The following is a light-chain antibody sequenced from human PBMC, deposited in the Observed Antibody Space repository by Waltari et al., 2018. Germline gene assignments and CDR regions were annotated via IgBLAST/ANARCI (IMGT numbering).Light chain of an antibody. V-gene: IGKV3-15*01. CDR3: QQYNAWPLT. CDR1: QSINNN. J-gene: IGKJ3*01. Sequence: ERVMTQSPVILSVSTGERATLSCTASQSINNNLAWYQQKPGQPPRLLIYSASTRATGIPARFSGSGSGTQFTLTISSLQSEDFAVYFCQQYNAWPLTFGPGTKVHIK. CDR2: SAS.